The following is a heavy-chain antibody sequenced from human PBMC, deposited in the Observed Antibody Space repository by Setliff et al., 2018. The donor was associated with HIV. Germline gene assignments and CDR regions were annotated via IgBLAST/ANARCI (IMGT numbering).Heavy chain of an antibody. J-gene: IGHJ4*02. Sequence: SGPTLVNPTQTLTLTCTFSGFSLSTSGVAVAWIRQPPGKALEWLALIYWDDDKHHSPSLKSRLTITKDTSKNQVVLTMTTMDPVDTATYYCARIGYDSGSFFDYFFDYWGQGAQVTVSS. CDR2: IYWDDDK. D-gene: IGHD3-10*01. V-gene: IGHV2-5*02. CDR1: GFSLSTSGVA. CDR3: ARIGYDSGSFFDYFFDY.